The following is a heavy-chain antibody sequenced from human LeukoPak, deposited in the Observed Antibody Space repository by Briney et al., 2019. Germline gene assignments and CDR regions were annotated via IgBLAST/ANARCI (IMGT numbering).Heavy chain of an antibody. CDR1: GFTFSSYW. D-gene: IGHD3-3*01. J-gene: IGHJ4*02. V-gene: IGHV3-74*01. Sequence: PGGSLTLSCAASGFTFSSYWMHWVRQAPGKGLVWVSRINTDGSSTSYADSVKGRFTISRDNAKNTLYLQMNSLRAEDTAVYYCASTAYDFWSGSDYWGQGTLVTVSS. CDR3: ASTAYDFWSGSDY. CDR2: INTDGSST.